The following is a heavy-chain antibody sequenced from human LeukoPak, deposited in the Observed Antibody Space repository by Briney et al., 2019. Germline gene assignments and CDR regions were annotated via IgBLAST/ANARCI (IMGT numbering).Heavy chain of an antibody. V-gene: IGHV3-23*01. CDR1: GFTFSSYA. J-gene: IGHJ3*02. D-gene: IGHD3-10*01. CDR2: ISGSGLST. Sequence: GGSLRLSCAASGFTFSSYAMSWVRQAPGKGLEWVSAISGSGLSTYYADSVKGRFSISRDNSKNTLYLQMNGLRAEDTAVYYCAKAYTSGSYFIDDAFDIWGQGTMVTASS. CDR3: AKAYTSGSYFIDDAFDI.